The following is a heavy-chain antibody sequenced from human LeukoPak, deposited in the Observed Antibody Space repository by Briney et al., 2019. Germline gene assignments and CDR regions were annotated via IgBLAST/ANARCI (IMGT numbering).Heavy chain of an antibody. CDR1: GGTFSSYA. Sequence: GASVKVSCKAPGGTFSSYAISWVRQAPGQGLEWMGRIIPIFGIANYAQKFQGRVTITADKSTSTAYMELSSLRSEDTAVYYCARGIRVVVPAPHINWFDPWGQGTLVTVSS. D-gene: IGHD2-2*01. V-gene: IGHV1-69*04. CDR3: ARGIRVVVPAPHINWFDP. CDR2: IIPIFGIA. J-gene: IGHJ5*02.